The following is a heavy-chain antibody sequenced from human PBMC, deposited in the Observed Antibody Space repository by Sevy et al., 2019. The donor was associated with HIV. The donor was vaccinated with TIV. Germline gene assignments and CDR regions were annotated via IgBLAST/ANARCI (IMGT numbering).Heavy chain of an antibody. CDR3: ARVPRYDEPYYFDY. J-gene: IGHJ4*02. V-gene: IGHV3-53*01. D-gene: IGHD3-3*01. CDR2: IYTGGGT. Sequence: GGSLRLSCAVSGFTFSSYTMNWVRQAPGKGLEWVSSIYTGGGTYYADSVKGRFTISRDNSKNTLYLQMNSLSAEDTAFYYCARVPRYDEPYYFDYWGQGALVTVSS. CDR1: GFTFSSYT.